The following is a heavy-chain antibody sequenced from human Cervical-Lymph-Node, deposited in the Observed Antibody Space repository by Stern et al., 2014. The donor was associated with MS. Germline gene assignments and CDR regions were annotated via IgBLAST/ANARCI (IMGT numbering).Heavy chain of an antibody. J-gene: IGHJ6*02. CDR2: VSWNSRGI. V-gene: IGHV3-9*01. CDR3: AKGPGFYGMDV. CDR1: GFVFDDYS. Sequence: EVQLVESGGGLVQPGRSLRLSCAASGFVFDDYSMHWVRQAPGKGLAWVSGVSWNSRGIGYADSVRGRFTVSRDNAKNAVYLQMNSLRAEDTALYYCAKGPGFYGMDVWGQGTMVSVSS.